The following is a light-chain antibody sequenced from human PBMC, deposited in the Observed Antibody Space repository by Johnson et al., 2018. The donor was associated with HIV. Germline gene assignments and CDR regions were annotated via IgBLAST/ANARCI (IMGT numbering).Light chain of an antibody. J-gene: IGLJ1*01. CDR1: SFNIGNNY. V-gene: IGLV1-51*01. CDR2: DNN. Sequence: QSVLTQPPSVSAAPGQKVTISCSGSSFNIGNNYVSWYQQLPGTAPKLLIYDNNKRPSGIPDRFSGSKSGTSATLGITGLQTGDEADYYCGTWNSSLSGGPYVFGTGTKVTAL. CDR3: GTWNSSLSGGPYV.